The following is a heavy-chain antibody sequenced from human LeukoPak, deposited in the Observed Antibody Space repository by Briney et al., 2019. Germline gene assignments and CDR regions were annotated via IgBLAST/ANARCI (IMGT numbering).Heavy chain of an antibody. CDR3: AKGILPHYYYGMDV. J-gene: IGHJ6*04. CDR2: ISYDGSNK. D-gene: IGHD1-26*01. CDR1: GFTFSSYG. Sequence: GGSLRLSCAASGFTFSSYGMHWVRQAPGKGLEWVAVISYDGSNKYYADSVKGRFTISRDNSKNTLYLQMNSLRAEDTAVYYCAKGILPHYYYGMDVWGKGTTVTVSS. V-gene: IGHV3-30*18.